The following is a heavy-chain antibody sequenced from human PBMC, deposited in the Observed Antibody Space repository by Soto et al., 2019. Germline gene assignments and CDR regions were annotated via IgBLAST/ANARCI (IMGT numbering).Heavy chain of an antibody. V-gene: IGHV3-7*03. J-gene: IGHJ4*02. CDR2: INQDGSER. Sequence: WISKKQGKGLEWVANINQDGSERNYVDSVRGRFTISRDNAQNSVFLQMNSLRAEDMAVYFCARGSVHFYDNSFGYWGQGT. D-gene: IGHD3-22*01. CDR3: ARGSVHFYDNSFGY.